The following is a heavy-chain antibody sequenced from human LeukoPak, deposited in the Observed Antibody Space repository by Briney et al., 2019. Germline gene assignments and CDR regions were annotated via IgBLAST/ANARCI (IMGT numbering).Heavy chain of an antibody. CDR2: INHSGST. CDR3: ARAPGYSSGWYGARGTSRYFDY. D-gene: IGHD6-19*01. V-gene: IGHV4-34*01. CDR1: GGSFSGYY. Sequence: SETLSLTCAVYGGSFSGYYWSWIRQPPGKGLEWIGEINHSGSTNYNPSLKSRVTMSVDTSKNQFSLKLSSVTAADTAVYYCARAPGYSSGWYGARGTSRYFDYWGQGTLVTVSS. J-gene: IGHJ4*02.